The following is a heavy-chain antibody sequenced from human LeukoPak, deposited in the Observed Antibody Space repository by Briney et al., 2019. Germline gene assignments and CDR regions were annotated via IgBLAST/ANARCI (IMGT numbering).Heavy chain of an antibody. J-gene: IGHJ4*02. CDR2: IKQDGSEK. CDR1: GFTFSSYW. V-gene: IGHV3-7*01. CDR3: ARDYPVPAVLFDY. Sequence: GGSLRLSCAASGFTFSSYWMSWVRQAPGKGLEWVANIKQDGSEKYYVDSVKGRFTISRDNAKNSLYLQMNSLRAEDTAVYYCARDYPVPAVLFDYWGQGTLVTVSS. D-gene: IGHD2-2*01.